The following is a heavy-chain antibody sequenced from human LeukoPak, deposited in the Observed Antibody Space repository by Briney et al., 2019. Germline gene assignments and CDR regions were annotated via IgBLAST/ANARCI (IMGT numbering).Heavy chain of an antibody. Sequence: SETLSLTCTVSGGSISSYYWSWIRQPPGKGLEWIGYIYYSRSTNYKPSLKSRVTISVDTSKNQFSLKLSSVTAADTAVYYCARTTEAHSWRTRYYDYYMDVWGKGTTVTVSS. CDR2: IYYSRST. V-gene: IGHV4-59*01. D-gene: IGHD6-13*01. CDR3: ARTTEAHSWRTRYYDYYMDV. J-gene: IGHJ6*03. CDR1: GGSISSYY.